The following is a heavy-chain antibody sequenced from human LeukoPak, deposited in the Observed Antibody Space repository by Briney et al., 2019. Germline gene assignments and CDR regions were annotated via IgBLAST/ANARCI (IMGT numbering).Heavy chain of an antibody. D-gene: IGHD3-3*01. CDR3: ARDLLFGATYYDFWSGHNYFDY. Sequence: GGSLRLSCAASGFTFSSYEMNWVRQAPGKGLEWVSYISSSGSTIYYADSVKGRFTISRDNAKNSLYLQMNSLRAEDTAVYYCARDLLFGATYYDFWSGHNYFDYWGQGTLVTVSS. V-gene: IGHV3-48*03. J-gene: IGHJ4*02. CDR1: GFTFSSYE. CDR2: ISSSGSTI.